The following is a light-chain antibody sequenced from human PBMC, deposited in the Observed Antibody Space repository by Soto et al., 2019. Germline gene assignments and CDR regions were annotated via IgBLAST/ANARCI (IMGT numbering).Light chain of an antibody. V-gene: IGKV1-33*01. CDR1: QDISNY. CDR3: QQYASLPLT. J-gene: IGKJ4*01. Sequence: RSAAVGDRVTITCRASQDISNYLHWYQQKPGKAPKLLIYDAANLEGGVPSRFSGSGSGTYFTFTINSLQPGDVATYYCQQYASLPLTFGGGTRVEIK. CDR2: DAA.